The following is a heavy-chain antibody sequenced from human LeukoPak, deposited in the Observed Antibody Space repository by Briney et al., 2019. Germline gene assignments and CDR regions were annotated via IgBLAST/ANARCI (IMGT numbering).Heavy chain of an antibody. Sequence: GGSLRPSCAASGFTFSTYAMTWVRQAPGKGLEWVSTINDRGDGTFYAESVKGRFTLSRDNSKNTLFLQMNSLSVEDTALYFCAKEHPCTSWYLHFDGWGQGTLVTVSS. D-gene: IGHD6-13*01. CDR1: GFTFSTYA. V-gene: IGHV3-23*01. CDR2: INDRGDGT. J-gene: IGHJ4*02. CDR3: AKEHPCTSWYLHFDG.